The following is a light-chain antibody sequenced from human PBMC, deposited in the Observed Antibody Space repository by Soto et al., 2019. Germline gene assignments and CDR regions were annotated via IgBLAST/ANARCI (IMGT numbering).Light chain of an antibody. Sequence: VVTQPPSASGTPGQRVTISCSGSSSNIGSNYVYWYQQLPGTAPKLLIYRNNQRPSGVPDRFSGSKSGTSASLAISGLRSEDEADYYCAAWDDSLSGWVFGGGTKLTVL. CDR3: AAWDDSLSGWV. V-gene: IGLV1-47*01. J-gene: IGLJ3*02. CDR1: SSNIGSNY. CDR2: RNN.